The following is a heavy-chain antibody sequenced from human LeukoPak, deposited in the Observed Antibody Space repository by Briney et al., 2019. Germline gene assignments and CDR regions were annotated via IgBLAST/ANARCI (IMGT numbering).Heavy chain of an antibody. CDR3: AREYCSGGSCYVEY. D-gene: IGHD2-15*01. CDR1: GGSISSSNW. Sequence: PSETLSLTCAVSGGSISSSNWWRWVRQPPGKGLEWIGEIYHSGSTNYNPSLKSRVTISVDKSKNQFSLKLSSVTAADTAVYYCAREYCSGGSCYVEYWGQGTLVTVSS. CDR2: IYHSGST. V-gene: IGHV4-4*02. J-gene: IGHJ4*02.